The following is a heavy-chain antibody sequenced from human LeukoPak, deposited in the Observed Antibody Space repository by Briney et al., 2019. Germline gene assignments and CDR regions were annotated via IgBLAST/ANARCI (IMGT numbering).Heavy chain of an antibody. CDR1: GYSFTSYW. CDR2: IDPSDSYT. V-gene: IGHV5-10-1*01. Sequence: GESLKISCKGSGYSFTSYWISWVRQMPGKGLEWMGRIDPSDSYTNYSPSFQGHATISADKSISTAYLQWSSLKASDTAMYYCARHKDTAMAPFDYWGQGTLVTVSS. CDR3: ARHKDTAMAPFDY. J-gene: IGHJ4*02. D-gene: IGHD5-18*01.